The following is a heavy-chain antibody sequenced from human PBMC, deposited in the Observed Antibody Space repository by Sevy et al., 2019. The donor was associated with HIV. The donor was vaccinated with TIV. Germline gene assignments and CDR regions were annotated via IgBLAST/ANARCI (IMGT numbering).Heavy chain of an antibody. Sequence: GGSLRLSCAASGFTFSSYSMNWVRQAPGKGLEWVSYISSSSSTIYYADSVKGRFTISRDNAKNSLYLQMNSLRDEDTAVYYCARFRSSGYKYYFAYWGQGTLVTVSS. D-gene: IGHD3-22*01. CDR3: ARFRSSGYKYYFAY. J-gene: IGHJ4*02. CDR1: GFTFSSYS. V-gene: IGHV3-48*02. CDR2: ISSSSSTI.